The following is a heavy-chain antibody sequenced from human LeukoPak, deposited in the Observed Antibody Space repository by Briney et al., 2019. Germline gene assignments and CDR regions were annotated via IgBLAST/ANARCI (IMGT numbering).Heavy chain of an antibody. Sequence: SETLSLTCTVSGGSISSGGYYWSWIRQHPGKGLEWIGYIYYSGSTYYNPSLKSRLTISVDTSKNQFSLKLTSVTAADTAVYYCARDTQAARFDYRGQGTLVTVSS. CDR2: IYYSGST. CDR3: ARDTQAARFDY. CDR1: GGSISSGGYY. V-gene: IGHV4-31*03. J-gene: IGHJ4*02. D-gene: IGHD6-6*01.